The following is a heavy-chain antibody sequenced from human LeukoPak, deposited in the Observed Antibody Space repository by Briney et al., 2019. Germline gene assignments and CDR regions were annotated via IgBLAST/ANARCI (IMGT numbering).Heavy chain of an antibody. V-gene: IGHV3-30*03. Sequence: PGGSLRLSYAASGFTFSSYGMHWVRQAPGKGLEWVAVISYDGSNKYYADSVKGRFTISRDNSKNTLYLQMNSLRAEDTAVYYCAREVSSSGKWGQGTLVTVSS. CDR3: AREVSSSGK. J-gene: IGHJ4*02. D-gene: IGHD6-19*01. CDR2: ISYDGSNK. CDR1: GFTFSSYG.